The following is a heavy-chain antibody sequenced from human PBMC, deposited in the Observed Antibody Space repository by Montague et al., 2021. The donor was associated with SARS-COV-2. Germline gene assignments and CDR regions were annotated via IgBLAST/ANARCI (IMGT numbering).Heavy chain of an antibody. CDR2: IYYSGST. CDR3: ARDSRTDFDWLFPDSGSHYYYMDV. J-gene: IGHJ6*03. D-gene: IGHD3-9*01. V-gene: IGHV4-59*01. Sequence: SETLSLTCSVSGGSISSYYWSWIRQPPGKGLEWIGYIYYSGSTNYNPSLKSRVAISVDTSKNQFSLKLSSVTAADTAVYYCARDSRTDFDWLFPDSGSHYYYMDVWGKGTTVTVSS. CDR1: GGSISSYY.